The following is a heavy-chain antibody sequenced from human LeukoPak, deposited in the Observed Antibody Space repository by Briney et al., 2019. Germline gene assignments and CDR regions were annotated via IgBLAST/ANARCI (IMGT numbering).Heavy chain of an antibody. Sequence: ASVKVSCKASGYTFTSYYMHWVRQAPGQGLEWMGIITPNSGSTSYAQKFQGRVTMTTDTSTSTVYMELSSLRSEDTAVYYCARDGQYYSSTQDVWGQGTTVTVSS. J-gene: IGHJ6*02. CDR1: GYTFTSYY. CDR3: ARDGQYYSSTQDV. D-gene: IGHD6-13*01. V-gene: IGHV1-46*01. CDR2: ITPNSGST.